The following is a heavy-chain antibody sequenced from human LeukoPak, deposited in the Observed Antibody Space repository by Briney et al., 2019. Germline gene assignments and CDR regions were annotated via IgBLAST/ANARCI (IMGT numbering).Heavy chain of an antibody. Sequence: PSETLSPTCTVSGGSISSYYWSWIRQPPGKGLEWIGYIYYSGSTNYNPSLKSRVTISVDTSKNQFSLKLSSVTAADTAVYYCARHAGGSYWGYYFDYWGQGTLVTVSS. D-gene: IGHD1-26*01. CDR3: ARHAGGSYWGYYFDY. J-gene: IGHJ4*02. V-gene: IGHV4-59*08. CDR1: GGSISSYY. CDR2: IYYSGST.